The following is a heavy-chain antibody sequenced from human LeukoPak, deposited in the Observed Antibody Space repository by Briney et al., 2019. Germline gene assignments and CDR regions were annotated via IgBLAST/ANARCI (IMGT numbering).Heavy chain of an antibody. D-gene: IGHD3-22*01. V-gene: IGHV3-30*18. J-gene: IGHJ6*02. Sequence: LAGGSLRLSCAASGFTFSSYGMHWVRQAPGKGLEWVAVISYDGSNKYYADSVKGRFTISRDNSKNTLYLQMNSLRAEDTAVYYCAKDIYYYDSSGYYQNFYYYGMDVWGQGTTVTVSS. CDR2: ISYDGSNK. CDR3: AKDIYYYDSSGYYQNFYYYGMDV. CDR1: GFTFSSYG.